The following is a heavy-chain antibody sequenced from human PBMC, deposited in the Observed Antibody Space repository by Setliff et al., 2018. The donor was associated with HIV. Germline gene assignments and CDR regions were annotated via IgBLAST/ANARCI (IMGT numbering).Heavy chain of an antibody. Sequence: KTSETLSLTCTVXGGSISSYYWSWIRQPPGKGLEWIGYIYYRGRTNYNPSLKSRVAISVDTSKNPFSLKLSSVIAAEPAVYYCARIFGDQGYYSGMDVWGQGTTVTVSS. V-gene: IGHV4-59*01. CDR3: ARIFGDQGYYSGMDV. J-gene: IGHJ6*02. D-gene: IGHD3-3*01. CDR2: IYYRGRT. CDR1: GGSISSYY.